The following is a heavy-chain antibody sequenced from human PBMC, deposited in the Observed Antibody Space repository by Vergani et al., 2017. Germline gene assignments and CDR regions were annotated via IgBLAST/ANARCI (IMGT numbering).Heavy chain of an antibody. CDR2: IYYSGST. Sequence: QVQLQESGPGLVKSSETLSLTCSVSFDSIRNLYCNWIRQPPGKGLEWIGSIYYSGSTYYNPSLKSRVTISVDTSKNQFSLKLSSVTAADTAVYYCASHRYYYGSGSYSAFDIWGQGTMVTVSS. J-gene: IGHJ3*02. CDR1: FDSIRNLY. CDR3: ASHRYYYGSGSYSAFDI. D-gene: IGHD3-10*01. V-gene: IGHV4-59*05.